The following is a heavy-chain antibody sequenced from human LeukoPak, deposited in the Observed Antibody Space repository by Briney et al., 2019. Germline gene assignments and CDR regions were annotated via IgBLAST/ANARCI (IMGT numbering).Heavy chain of an antibody. Sequence: GASVKVSCKASGGTFISYAISWVRQAPGQGLEWMGGIIPIFGTANYAQKFQGRVTITADESTSTAYVELSSLRSEDTAVYYCLLENDYSNRIDYWGQGTLVTVSS. J-gene: IGHJ4*02. D-gene: IGHD4-11*01. CDR1: GGTFISYA. V-gene: IGHV1-69*13. CDR2: IIPIFGTA. CDR3: LLENDYSNRIDY.